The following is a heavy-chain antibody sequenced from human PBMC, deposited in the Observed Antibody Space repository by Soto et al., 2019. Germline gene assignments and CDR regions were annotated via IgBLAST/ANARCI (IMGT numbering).Heavy chain of an antibody. CDR2: INPNSGGT. Sequence: ASVKVSCQASGYTFTGYYMHWVRQAPGQGLEWMGWINPNSGGTNYAQKFQGWVTMTRDTSISTAYMELSRLRSDDTAVYYCARSAGLYGSGSYYNYWGQGTLVTVSS. CDR1: GYTFTGYY. CDR3: ARSAGLYGSGSYYNY. D-gene: IGHD3-10*01. J-gene: IGHJ4*02. V-gene: IGHV1-2*04.